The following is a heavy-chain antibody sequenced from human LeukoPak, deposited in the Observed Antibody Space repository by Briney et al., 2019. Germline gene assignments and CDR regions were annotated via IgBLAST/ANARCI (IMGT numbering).Heavy chain of an antibody. V-gene: IGHV3-11*04. J-gene: IGHJ4*02. CDR3: ARDVGELLGHDY. Sequence: GGSLRLSCAASGFSSSDYHMSWVRQAPGTGVEWLSYIPPSDTALYYTESVKGRFTITRDNAKNSLYLQMSSLRAEDTAVYYCARDVGELLGHDYWGQGTLVTVSS. CDR1: GFSSSDYH. CDR2: IPPSDTAL. D-gene: IGHD1-26*01.